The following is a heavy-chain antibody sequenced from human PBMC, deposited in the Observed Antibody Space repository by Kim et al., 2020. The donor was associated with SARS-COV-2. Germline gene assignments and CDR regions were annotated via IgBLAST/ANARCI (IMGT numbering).Heavy chain of an antibody. D-gene: IGHD2-2*01. CDR3: ASIYCSSTSCYRTGTYGMDV. J-gene: IGHJ6*04. CDR1: GGTFSSYA. Sequence: SVKVSCKASGGTFSSYAISWVRQAPGQGLEWMGRIIPILGIANYAQKFQGRVTITADKSTSTAYMELSSLRSEDTAVYYCASIYCSSTSCYRTGTYGMDVWGEETTVTVSS. V-gene: IGHV1-69*04. CDR2: IIPILGIA.